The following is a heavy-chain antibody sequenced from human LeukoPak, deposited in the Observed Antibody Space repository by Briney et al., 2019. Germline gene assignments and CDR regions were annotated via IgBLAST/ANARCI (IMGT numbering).Heavy chain of an antibody. CDR2: IYSGGST. D-gene: IGHD5-12*01. CDR1: GFTVSSNY. J-gene: IGHJ4*02. Sequence: PGGSLRLSCAASGFTVSSNYMSWVRQAPGKGLEWVSVIYSGGSTYYADSVKGRFTISRDNSKNTLYLQMNSLRAEDTAVYYCARGKWLRFTPYYFDYWGQGTLVTVSS. V-gene: IGHV3-66*01. CDR3: ARGKWLRFTPYYFDY.